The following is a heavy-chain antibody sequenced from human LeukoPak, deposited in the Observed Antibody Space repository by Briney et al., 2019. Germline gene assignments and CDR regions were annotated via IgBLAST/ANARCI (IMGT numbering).Heavy chain of an antibody. Sequence: GGSLRLSCSASRFTFSNYAMHWVRQAPGKGLEYVSAISSNGGSTYYADSVKGRFTISRDNSKNTLYLQMSSLRAEDTAVYYCVKRPYCGGDCYYFDYWGQGTLVTVSS. CDR3: VKRPYCGGDCYYFDY. CDR2: ISSNGGST. D-gene: IGHD2-21*02. CDR1: RFTFSNYA. V-gene: IGHV3-64D*06. J-gene: IGHJ4*02.